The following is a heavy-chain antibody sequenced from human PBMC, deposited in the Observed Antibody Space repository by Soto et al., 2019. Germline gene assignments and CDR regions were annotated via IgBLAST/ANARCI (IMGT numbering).Heavy chain of an antibody. CDR3: ARDGGASNLGYCSSTSCYGWFDP. J-gene: IGHJ5*02. CDR2: IIPIFGTA. D-gene: IGHD2-2*01. Sequence: QVQLVQSGAEVKKPGSSVKVSCKASGGTFSSYAISWVRQAPGQGLEWMGGIIPIFGTANYAQTFQGRVTITADESTSTAYMELSSLRSEDTAVYYCARDGGASNLGYCSSTSCYGWFDPWGQGTLVTVSS. V-gene: IGHV1-69*01. CDR1: GGTFSSYA.